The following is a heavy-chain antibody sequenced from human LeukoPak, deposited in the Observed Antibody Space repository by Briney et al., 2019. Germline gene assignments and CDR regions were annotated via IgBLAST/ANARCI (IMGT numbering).Heavy chain of an antibody. Sequence: SETLSLTCTVSGGSISRSSYYWGWIRQPPGKGLEWIGSFYYSGNTYYNPSLKSRVTISVDTSKNHFSLKLSSVTAADTAVYYCARDQGSIIFGYFDYWGQGTLVTVSS. J-gene: IGHJ4*02. CDR3: ARDQGSIIFGYFDY. V-gene: IGHV4-39*07. D-gene: IGHD3/OR15-3a*01. CDR1: GGSISRSSYY. CDR2: FYYSGNT.